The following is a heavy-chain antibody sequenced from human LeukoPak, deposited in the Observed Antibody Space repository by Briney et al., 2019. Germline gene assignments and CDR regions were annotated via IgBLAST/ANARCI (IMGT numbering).Heavy chain of an antibody. CDR2: INHSGST. D-gene: IGHD6-13*01. CDR1: GGSFSGYY. J-gene: IGHJ4*02. V-gene: IGHV4-34*01. Sequence: SETLSLTCAVYGGSFSGYYWSWIRQPPGKGLEWIGEINHSGSTNYNPSLKSRVTISVDTSKNQFSLKLSSVTAADTAVYYCARAPIPKAAAGTFVTRRRQRYFDYWGQGTLVTVSS. CDR3: ARAPIPKAAAGTFVTRRRQRYFDY.